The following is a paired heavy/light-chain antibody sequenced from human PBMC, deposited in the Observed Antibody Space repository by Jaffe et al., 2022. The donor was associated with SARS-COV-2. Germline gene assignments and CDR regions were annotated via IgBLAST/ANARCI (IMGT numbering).Heavy chain of an antibody. CDR3: ARRLGYCTGTCPPDFDY. D-gene: IGHD2-8*02. CDR1: GYRFSTYW. Sequence: EVLLVQSGAEVKEPGESLKISCKGSGYRFSTYWIGWVRQMPGKGLEWMGVIYPRDSDTRYSPSFQGQVAISVDESINTAYLQWSSLKASDTAMYYCARRLGYCTGTCPPDFDYWGQGSLVTVSA. J-gene: IGHJ4*02. CDR2: IYPRDSDT. V-gene: IGHV5-51*01.
Light chain of an antibody. J-gene: IGLJ2*01. V-gene: IGLV1-51*01. CDR1: NSNIGNNY. Sequence: QSVLTQPPSVSAAPGQKVTISCSGSNSNIGNNYVSWYQQLPGTAPKLLIYDNNKRPSGIPDRFSGSKSGTSATLGITGLQTGDEAYYYCGTWDSSLSDVVFGGGTKLTVL. CDR3: GTWDSSLSDVV. CDR2: DNN.